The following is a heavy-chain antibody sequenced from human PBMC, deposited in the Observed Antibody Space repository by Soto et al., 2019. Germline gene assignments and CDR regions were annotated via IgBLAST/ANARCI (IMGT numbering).Heavy chain of an antibody. CDR1: GFTFSSYS. Sequence: GGSLRLSCAASGFTFSSYSMYWVRQAPGKGLEWISYISTTSSSIYYADSVKGRFTISRDNAKNSLFLQMNSLRDEDTAVYYCARKGVAFDYWGQGAMVTVYS. CDR3: ARKGVAFDY. J-gene: IGHJ4*02. V-gene: IGHV3-48*02. D-gene: IGHD3-3*01. CDR2: ISTTSSSI.